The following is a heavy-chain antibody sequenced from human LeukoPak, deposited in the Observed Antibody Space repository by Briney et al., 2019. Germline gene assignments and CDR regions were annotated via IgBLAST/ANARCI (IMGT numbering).Heavy chain of an antibody. V-gene: IGHV4-38-2*01. Sequence: SDTLSLTCAVSGYSISSGYYWGWIRQPPGKGLEWIGSIYHSGSTYYNPSLKSRVTISVDTPKNQFSLKLGSVTAADTAVYYCARRCRSQGAFDICGQGTMVTVSS. D-gene: IGHD2-15*01. CDR3: ARRCRSQGAFDI. CDR2: IYHSGST. J-gene: IGHJ3*02. CDR1: GYSISSGYY.